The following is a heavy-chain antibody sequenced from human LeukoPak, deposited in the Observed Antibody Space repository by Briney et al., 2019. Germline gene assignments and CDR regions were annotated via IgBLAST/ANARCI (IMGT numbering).Heavy chain of an antibody. Sequence: GGSLRLSCATSGFSFSSYAMSWVRQAPGKGLEWVSAMSSSDDGRYYAASVRGRFTISRDTSRSTLYLQMNSLRAEDAAVYYCAKAPVTSCRGALCYPFDYWGQGTLVTVSS. CDR2: MSSSDDGR. J-gene: IGHJ4*02. CDR3: AKAPVTSCRGALCYPFDY. CDR1: GFSFSSYA. D-gene: IGHD2-8*02. V-gene: IGHV3-23*01.